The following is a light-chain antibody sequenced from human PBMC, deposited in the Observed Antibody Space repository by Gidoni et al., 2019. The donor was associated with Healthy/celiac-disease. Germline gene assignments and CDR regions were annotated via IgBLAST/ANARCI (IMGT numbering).Light chain of an antibody. Sequence: VMTQSPATLSVSPGERATLSCRASQSVSSNLAWYQQKPGQAPRLLIYGASTRATGIPARFSGSGSGTEFTLTISSLQSEDFAVYYCQQYNNWPGTFGQGTKVEIK. J-gene: IGKJ1*01. CDR3: QQYNNWPGT. CDR1: QSVSSN. V-gene: IGKV3-15*01. CDR2: GAS.